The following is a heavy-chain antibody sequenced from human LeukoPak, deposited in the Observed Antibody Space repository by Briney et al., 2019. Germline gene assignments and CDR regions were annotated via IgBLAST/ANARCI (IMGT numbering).Heavy chain of an antibody. Sequence: GASVKVPCKASGYTFTDYYKHWVRQAPGQGLEWMGWINPDSGGTNYAQNFQGRVTMTRDTSISTAYMELSRLRSDDTAVYYCARPFIETPSLGALDYWGQGTLVTVSS. CDR3: ARPFIETPSLGALDY. V-gene: IGHV1-2*02. CDR2: INPDSGGT. CDR1: GYTFTDYY. J-gene: IGHJ4*02. D-gene: IGHD4-23*01.